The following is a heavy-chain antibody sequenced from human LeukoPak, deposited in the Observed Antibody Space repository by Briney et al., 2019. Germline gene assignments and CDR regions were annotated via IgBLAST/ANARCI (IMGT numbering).Heavy chain of an antibody. CDR2: IYYSGST. CDR1: GGSIRSYY. CDR3: ARIVATDYYYGMDV. V-gene: IGHV4-59*08. Sequence: SETLSLTCTVSGGSIRSYYWSWIRQPPGKGLEGIGYIYYSGSTNYNPSLKSRVTISVDTSKNQFSLKLSSVTAADTAVYYCARIVATDYYYGMDVWGQGTTVTVSS. J-gene: IGHJ6*02. D-gene: IGHD5-12*01.